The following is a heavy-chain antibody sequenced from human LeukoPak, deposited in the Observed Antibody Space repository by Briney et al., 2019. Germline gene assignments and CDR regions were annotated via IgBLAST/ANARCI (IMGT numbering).Heavy chain of an antibody. CDR3: TRPELRYFDWLLDY. J-gene: IGHJ4*02. V-gene: IGHV3-49*04. CDR1: GFTFGDYA. CDR2: IRSKAYGGTT. Sequence: SLRLSCTASGFTFGDYAMSWVRQAPGKWLEWAGFIRSKAYGGTTEYAASVKGRFTISRDDSKSIAYLQMNSLKTEDTAVYYCTRPELRYFDWLLDYWGQGTLVTVSS. D-gene: IGHD3-9*01.